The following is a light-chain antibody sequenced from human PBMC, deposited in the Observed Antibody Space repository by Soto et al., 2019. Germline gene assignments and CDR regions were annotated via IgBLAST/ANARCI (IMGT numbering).Light chain of an antibody. CDR1: QTISTN. CDR2: AAS. J-gene: IGKJ4*01. V-gene: IGKV1-39*01. Sequence: DIQMTQSPSSLSAGVGDRVTITCRASQTISTNLNWYQQKPGKAPNLLIYAASSLQSGVPSRFSGSGSGTDFTLTISSLQPEDFAAYYCQQSYSTPLTFGGGTILDIK. CDR3: QQSYSTPLT.